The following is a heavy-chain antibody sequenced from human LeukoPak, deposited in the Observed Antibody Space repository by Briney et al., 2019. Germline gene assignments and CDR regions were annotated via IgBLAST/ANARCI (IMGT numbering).Heavy chain of an antibody. CDR3: ARDALTTDDALDI. V-gene: IGHV3-66*01. Sequence: GGSLRLSCAASGFTVSRNYMSWVRQAPGKGLEWVSVIYNDGNTYYADSVKGRSTISRDNSKNTLYLQMNSLRAEDTAMYYCARDALTTDDALDIWGQGTMVTVSS. CDR2: IYNDGNT. D-gene: IGHD1-1*01. J-gene: IGHJ3*02. CDR1: GFTVSRNY.